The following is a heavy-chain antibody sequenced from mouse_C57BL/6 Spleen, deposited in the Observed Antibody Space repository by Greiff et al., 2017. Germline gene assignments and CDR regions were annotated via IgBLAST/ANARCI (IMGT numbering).Heavy chain of an antibody. D-gene: IGHD1-1*01. CDR3: AREESYDGSSYCYFDY. CDR1: GYAFSSSW. CDR2: IYPGDGDT. V-gene: IGHV1-82*01. J-gene: IGHJ2*01. Sequence: QVQLKQSGPELVKPGASVKISCKASGYAFSSSWMNWVKQRPGKGLEWIGWIYPGDGDTNYNGKFKGKATLTADKSSSPAYMQLRSLTSEDSAVYVGAREESYDGSSYCYFDYWGQGTTLTVSS.